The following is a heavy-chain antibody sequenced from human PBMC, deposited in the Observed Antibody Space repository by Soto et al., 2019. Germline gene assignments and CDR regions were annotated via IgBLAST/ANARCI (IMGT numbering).Heavy chain of an antibody. V-gene: IGHV4-31*03. CDR1: GGSISSGGYY. J-gene: IGHJ4*02. CDR3: ARDQDSSGYVFDY. Sequence: PSETLSLTGTVSGGSISSGGYYWSWIRQHPGKGPEWIGYIYYSGSTYYNPSLKSRVTISVDTSKNQFSLKLSSVTAADTAVYYCARDQDSSGYVFDYWGQGTLVTVSS. D-gene: IGHD3-22*01. CDR2: IYYSGST.